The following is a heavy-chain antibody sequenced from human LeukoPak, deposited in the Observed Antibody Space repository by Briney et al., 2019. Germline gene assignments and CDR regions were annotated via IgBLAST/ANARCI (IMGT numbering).Heavy chain of an antibody. CDR3: ARDPSRSCYCNGPNYYYYMDV. CDR1: GFTFSSYA. D-gene: IGHD2-15*01. J-gene: IGHJ6*03. CDR2: ISYDGSNK. Sequence: GGSLRLSCAASGFTFSSYAMHWVRQAPGKGLEWVAVISYDGSNKYYADSVKGRFTISRDNSKNTLYLQMNSLRAEDTAVYYCARDPSRSCYCNGPNYYYYMDVWGKGTTVTVSS. V-gene: IGHV3-30*04.